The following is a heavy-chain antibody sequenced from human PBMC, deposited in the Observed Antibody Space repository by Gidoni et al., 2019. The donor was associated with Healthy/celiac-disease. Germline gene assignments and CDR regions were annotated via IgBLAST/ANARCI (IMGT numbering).Heavy chain of an antibody. J-gene: IGHJ4*02. CDR3: AKDRLITMIVVVITYFDY. CDR2: ISGSGGST. D-gene: IGHD3-22*01. Sequence: EVQLLGSGGGLVQPGGSLRLSCGASGLTFSSYTMSWVRQAPGKGLAWVSAISGSGGSTYYADSVKGRFTISRDNSKNTLYLQMNSLRAEDTAVYYCAKDRLITMIVVVITYFDYWGQGTLVTVSS. CDR1: GLTFSSYT. V-gene: IGHV3-23*01.